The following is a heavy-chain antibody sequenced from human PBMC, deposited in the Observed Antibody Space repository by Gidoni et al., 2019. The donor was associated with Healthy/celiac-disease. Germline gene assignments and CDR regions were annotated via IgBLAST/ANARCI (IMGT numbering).Heavy chain of an antibody. J-gene: IGHJ4*02. CDR2: ISGSGGST. Sequence: EVQLLESGGGLVQPGGSLRLACAALGFTFSSYAMSWVRQAPGKGLDWVSAISGSGGSTYYADSVKGRFTISRDNSKNTLYLQMNSLRAEDTAVYYCAVNYGDYGVFDYWGQGTLVTVSS. V-gene: IGHV3-23*01. D-gene: IGHD4-17*01. CDR3: AVNYGDYGVFDY. CDR1: GFTFSSYA.